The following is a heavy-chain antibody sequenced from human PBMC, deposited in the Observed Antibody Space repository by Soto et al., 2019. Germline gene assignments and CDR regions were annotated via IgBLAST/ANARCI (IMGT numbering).Heavy chain of an antibody. J-gene: IGHJ4*02. CDR3: ARDLEFRDGNISHLDF. CDR2: IIPVFGTP. V-gene: IGHV1-69*01. CDR1: GGTFRNHV. D-gene: IGHD3-10*01. Sequence: QVHLLQSGAEVKKPGSSVKVSCKASGGTFRNHVFNWVRQAPGQGLEWMGGIIPVFGTPNYAQKFQGRFNITADESTSTVYMELSSLKSEDTAVYYCARDLEFRDGNISHLDFWGQGTLVTVSS.